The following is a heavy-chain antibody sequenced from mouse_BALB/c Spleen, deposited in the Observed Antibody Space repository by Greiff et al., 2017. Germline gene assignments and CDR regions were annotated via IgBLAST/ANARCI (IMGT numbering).Heavy chain of an antibody. Sequence: EVMLVESGGGLVQPGGSRKLSCAASGFTFSSFGMHWVRQAPEKGLEWVAYISSGSSTIYYADTVKGRFTISRDNPKNTLFLQMTSLRSEDTAMYYCARSVYDYDGYAMDYWGQGTSVTVSS. CDR2: ISSGSSTI. V-gene: IGHV5-17*02. J-gene: IGHJ4*01. D-gene: IGHD2-4*01. CDR3: ARSVYDYDGYAMDY. CDR1: GFTFSSFG.